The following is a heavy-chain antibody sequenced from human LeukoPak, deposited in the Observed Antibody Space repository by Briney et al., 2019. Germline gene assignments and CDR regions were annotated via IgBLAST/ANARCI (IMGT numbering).Heavy chain of an antibody. CDR2: INHSGCT. CDR1: GGSFSGYY. Sequence: SETLSLTCAVYGGSFSGYYWSWIRQPPGKGLEWIGEINHSGCTNYNPSLKSRLTISVDTSKNQFSPKLSSVTAADTAVYYCARVASTSAYCGGDCYFDWGQGTLVTVSS. D-gene: IGHD2-21*02. CDR3: ARVASTSAYCGGDCYFD. J-gene: IGHJ4*02. V-gene: IGHV4-34*01.